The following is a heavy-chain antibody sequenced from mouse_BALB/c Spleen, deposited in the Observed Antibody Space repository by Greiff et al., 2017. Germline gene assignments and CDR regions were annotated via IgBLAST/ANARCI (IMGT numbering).Heavy chain of an antibody. J-gene: IGHJ2*01. V-gene: IGHV5-17*02. CDR3: ARSYSFDY. CDR1: GFTFSSFG. CDR2: ISSGSSTI. Sequence: EVKLVESGGGLVQPGGSRKLSCAASGFTFSSFGMHWVRQAPEKGLEWVAYISSGSSTIYYADTVKGRFTISRDNPKNTLFLQMTSLRSEDTAMYYCARSYSFDYWGQGTTLTVSS.